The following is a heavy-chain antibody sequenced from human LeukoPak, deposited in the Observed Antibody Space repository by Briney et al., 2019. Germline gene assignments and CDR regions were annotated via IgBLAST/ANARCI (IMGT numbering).Heavy chain of an antibody. J-gene: IGHJ5*02. CDR2: IKSKTDGGTT. D-gene: IGHD3-10*01. V-gene: IGHV3-15*01. Sequence: GGSLRLSCAASGFTFSNAWMSWVRQAPGKGLEWVGHIKSKTDGGTTDYTAPVKGRFTISRDDSKNTLYLQMNSLKTEDTAVYYCTTEVIGWFGAFDPWGQGTLVTVSS. CDR1: GFTFSNAW. CDR3: TTEVIGWFGAFDP.